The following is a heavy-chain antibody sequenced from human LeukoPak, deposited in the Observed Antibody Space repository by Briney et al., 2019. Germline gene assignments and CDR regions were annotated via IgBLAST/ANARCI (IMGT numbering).Heavy chain of an antibody. CDR3: ARGYYGSGSYFYMDV. V-gene: IGHV1-2*06. Sequence: ASVKVSCKASGYTFTGYYMHWVRQAPGQGLEWMGRINPNSGGTNYAQKFQGRVTMTGDTSISKASMELSRLRSDDTAVYYCARGYYGSGSYFYMDVWGKGTTVTASS. CDR1: GYTFTGYY. J-gene: IGHJ6*03. D-gene: IGHD3-10*01. CDR2: INPNSGGT.